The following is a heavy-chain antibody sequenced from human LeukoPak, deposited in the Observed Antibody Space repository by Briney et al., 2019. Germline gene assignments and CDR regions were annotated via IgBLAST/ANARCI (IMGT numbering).Heavy chain of an antibody. D-gene: IGHD3-16*01. CDR1: GFTFSTYA. J-gene: IGHJ4*02. CDR3: AKVLLDYAREN. CDR2: ISGNGGNT. V-gene: IGHV3-23*01. Sequence: GGSLRLSCAASGFTFSTYAMSWVRQAPGKGLEWVSGISGNGGNTYYADSVKGRFTMSRDNSKNTLYLQMNSLRAEDTAVYYCAKVLLDYARENWGQGTLVTVSS.